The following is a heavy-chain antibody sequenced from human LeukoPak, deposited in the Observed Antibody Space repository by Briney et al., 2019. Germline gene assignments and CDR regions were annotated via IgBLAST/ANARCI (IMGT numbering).Heavy chain of an antibody. J-gene: IGHJ4*02. CDR2: VSGSGGST. D-gene: IGHD3-9*01. Sequence: GGSLRLSCAASGFTFSSYAMSWVRQAPGQGLEWVSAVSGSGGSTYYADSVKGRFTISRDNSKNTLYLQMNSLRAEDTAVYYCANRILAYFDYWGQGTLVTVSS. CDR3: ANRILAYFDY. CDR1: GFTFSSYA. V-gene: IGHV3-23*01.